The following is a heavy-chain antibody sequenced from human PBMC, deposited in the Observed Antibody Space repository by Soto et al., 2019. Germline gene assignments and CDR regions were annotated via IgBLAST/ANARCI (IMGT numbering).Heavy chain of an antibody. CDR1: GGSISSSSYY. CDR2: IYYSGST. Sequence: SETLSLTCTVSGGSISSSSYYWGWIRQPPGKGLEWIGSIYYSGSTYYNPSLKSRVTISVDTSKNQFSLKLSSVTAADTAVYYCARTEGALRIRVAAAGTYWFDPWGQGTLVTVSS. J-gene: IGHJ5*02. D-gene: IGHD6-13*01. V-gene: IGHV4-39*01. CDR3: ARTEGALRIRVAAAGTYWFDP.